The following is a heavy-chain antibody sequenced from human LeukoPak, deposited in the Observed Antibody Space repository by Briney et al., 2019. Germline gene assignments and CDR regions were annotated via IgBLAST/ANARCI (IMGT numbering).Heavy chain of an antibody. J-gene: IGHJ4*02. CDR2: IYYSGST. D-gene: IGHD3-3*01. CDR3: ARKGYYDFWSGYHGYFDY. Sequence: SETLSLTCTVSGGSISSSSHYWGWIRQPPGKGLEWIGSIYYSGSTYYNPSLKSRVTISVDTSKNQFSLKLSSVTAADTAVYYCARKGYYDFWSGYHGYFDYWGQGTLVTVSS. CDR1: GGSISSSSHY. V-gene: IGHV4-39*01.